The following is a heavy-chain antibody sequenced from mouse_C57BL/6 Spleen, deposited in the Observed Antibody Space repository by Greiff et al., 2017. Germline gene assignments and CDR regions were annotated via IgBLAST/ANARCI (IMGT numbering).Heavy chain of an antibody. Sequence: EVKLQESGPGMVKPSQSLSLTCTVTGYSITSGYDWHWIRHFPGNKLEWMGYISYSGSTNYNPSLKSRISITHDTSKNHFFLKLNSVTTEDTATYYCARGSRNYFDYWGQGTTLTVSS. CDR3: ARGSRNYFDY. CDR2: ISYSGST. D-gene: IGHD1-1*01. CDR1: GYSITSGYD. V-gene: IGHV3-1*01. J-gene: IGHJ2*01.